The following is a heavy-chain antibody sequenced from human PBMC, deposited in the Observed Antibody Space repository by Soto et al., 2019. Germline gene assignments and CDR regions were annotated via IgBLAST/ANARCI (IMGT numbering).Heavy chain of an antibody. D-gene: IGHD3-10*01. CDR3: AYFFQAEDGIRGSLPVSAFLLNRSSDL. V-gene: IGHV3-23*01. Sequence: GKGLDWVSAISGSGGTTYYAGAVQGRFTISRDNSKNTLYLQMNILRAEDTALYYCAYFFQAEDGIRGSLPVSAFLLNRSSDL. J-gene: IGHJ2*01. CDR2: ISGSGGTT.